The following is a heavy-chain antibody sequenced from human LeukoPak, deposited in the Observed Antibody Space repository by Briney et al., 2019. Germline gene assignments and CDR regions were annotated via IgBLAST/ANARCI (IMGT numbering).Heavy chain of an antibody. D-gene: IGHD6-13*01. CDR3: ARDRPSSTWYEGDAMDV. CDR2: ISYDGSNK. V-gene: IGHV3-30*04. J-gene: IGHJ6*02. CDR1: GFTFSSYA. Sequence: GRSLRLSCAASGFTFSSYAMHWVRQAPGKGLEWVAVISYDGSNKYYADSVKGRFTTSRDDARNSLYLQMSSLRVEDTAVYYCARDRPSSTWYEGDAMDVWGQGTMVTVSS.